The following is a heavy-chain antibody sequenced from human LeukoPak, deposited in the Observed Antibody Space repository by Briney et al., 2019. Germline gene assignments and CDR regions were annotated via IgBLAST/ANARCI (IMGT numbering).Heavy chain of an antibody. CDR3: ARVGRLGYCSGGSCYQDAFDI. V-gene: IGHV3-23*01. Sequence: GGSLRLSCAASGFTFSSYAMSWVRQAPGKGLEWVSAISGSGGSTYYADSVKGRFTISRDNAKNSLYLQMNSLRAEDTAVYYCARVGRLGYCSGGSCYQDAFDIWGQGTMVTVSS. CDR1: GFTFSSYA. J-gene: IGHJ3*02. CDR2: ISGSGGST. D-gene: IGHD2-15*01.